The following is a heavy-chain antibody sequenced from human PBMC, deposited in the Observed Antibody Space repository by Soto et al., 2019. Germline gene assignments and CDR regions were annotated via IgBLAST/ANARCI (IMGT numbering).Heavy chain of an antibody. CDR1: GFTFSSYP. Sequence: QVQVVESGGGVVQPGRSLRLSCAASGFTFSSYPMHWVRQAPGKGLEWVALILYDGSNKFYADSVKGRFTISRDNSKNTLFLQMNSLKPEDTAVYYCAREENDFDVWGQGTMVSVSS. J-gene: IGHJ3*01. CDR3: AREENDFDV. CDR2: ILYDGSNK. V-gene: IGHV3-30-3*01.